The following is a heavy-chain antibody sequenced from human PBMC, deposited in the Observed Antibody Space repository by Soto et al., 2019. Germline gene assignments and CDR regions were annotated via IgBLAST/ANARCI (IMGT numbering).Heavy chain of an antibody. CDR1: GDSIGSGGHY. J-gene: IGHJ4*02. V-gene: IGHV4-31*03. CDR3: ARAQALAPNVWGY. D-gene: IGHD3-16*01. Sequence: PSDTLSLTCSVSGDSIGSGGHYWNWIRQHPEKGLEWIGYIYYSGSTHYNPSLRSRLRISLDTSKNQFFLRLTSVTAADTARYYCARAQALAPNVWGYWGPGIQVTVYS. CDR2: IYYSGST.